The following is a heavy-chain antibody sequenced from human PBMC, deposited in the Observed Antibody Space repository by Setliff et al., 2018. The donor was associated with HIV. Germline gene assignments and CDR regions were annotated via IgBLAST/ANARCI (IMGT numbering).Heavy chain of an antibody. CDR3: ARAAAGNTGPFDL. V-gene: IGHV4-61*02. D-gene: IGHD4-17*01. CDR1: DSGTYY. Sequence: TLSLTCTVSDSGTYYWSWIRQPAGKGLEWIGRVSSRGDTNYNPSLKSRVTMSVDTSKNQFSLKLTSVTASDTAVYYCARAAAGNTGPFDLWGQGSPVTVSS. J-gene: IGHJ4*02. CDR2: VSSRGDT.